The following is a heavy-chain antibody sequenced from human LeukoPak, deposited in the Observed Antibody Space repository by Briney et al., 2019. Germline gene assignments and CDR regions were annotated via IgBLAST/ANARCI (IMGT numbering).Heavy chain of an antibody. CDR2: IFSSGTT. Sequence: SETLSLTCSVPVGSISSSSPYWGWIRQPPGKGLEWIGHIFSSGTTYYNPSLQSRVTISADTSKNQFSLKVNSVSAADTAVYYCARRNSGWPFDWWGPGSLVTVSS. J-gene: IGHJ4*02. V-gene: IGHV4-39*01. CDR3: ARRNSGWPFDW. CDR1: VGSISSSSPY. D-gene: IGHD6-19*01.